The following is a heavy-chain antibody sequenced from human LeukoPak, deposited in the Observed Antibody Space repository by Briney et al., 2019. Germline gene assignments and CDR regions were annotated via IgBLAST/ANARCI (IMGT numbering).Heavy chain of an antibody. CDR2: INGDGSRT. D-gene: IGHD4-23*01. V-gene: IGHV3-74*01. CDR1: GFTFSTNW. Sequence: GGSLRLSCAASGFTFSTNWMHWVRQAPGKGLVWVSRINGDGSRTNYADSVEGRFTISRDNAKNTVYLQMNSLRAEDTAVYYCAKRSGGGNSAHQYMDVWGKGTTVTVCS. J-gene: IGHJ6*03. CDR3: AKRSGGGNSAHQYMDV.